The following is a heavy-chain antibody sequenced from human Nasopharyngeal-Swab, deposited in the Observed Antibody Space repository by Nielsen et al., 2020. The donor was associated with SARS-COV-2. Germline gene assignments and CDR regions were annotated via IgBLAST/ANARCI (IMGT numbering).Heavy chain of an antibody. CDR1: GYTFTSYD. Sequence: ASVKVSCKASGYTFTSYDINWVRQATGQGLEWMGWMNPNSGNTGYAQKFQGRVTMTRNTSISTAYMELSSLRSEDTAVYYCARVGITMIVVASDAFDIWGQGTIVTVSS. D-gene: IGHD3-22*01. CDR3: ARVGITMIVVASDAFDI. V-gene: IGHV1-8*01. J-gene: IGHJ3*02. CDR2: MNPNSGNT.